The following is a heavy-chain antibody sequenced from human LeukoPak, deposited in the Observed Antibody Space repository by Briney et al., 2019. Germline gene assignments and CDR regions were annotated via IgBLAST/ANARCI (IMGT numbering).Heavy chain of an antibody. D-gene: IGHD3-22*01. CDR2: MNPNSGNT. J-gene: IGHJ5*02. Sequence: ASVKVSCKASGYTFTSYDINWVGQATGQGLEWMGGMNPNSGNTGYAQKFQGRVTMTRHTSISTAYMELSSLRSEDTAVYYCARELYYYDTSGRFDPWGQGTLVTVSS. CDR1: GYTFTSYD. V-gene: IGHV1-8*01. CDR3: ARELYYYDTSGRFDP.